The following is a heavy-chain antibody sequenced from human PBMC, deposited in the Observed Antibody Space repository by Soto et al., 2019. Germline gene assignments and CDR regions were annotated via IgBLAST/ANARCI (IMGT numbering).Heavy chain of an antibody. Sequence: EVQLLESGGGLVQPGGSLRLSCAASGFTFSSYAMSWVRQAPGKGLEWVSAISGSGGSTYYADSVKGRFTISRDNSKNTLYLQMNSLRAEDTAVYYCASRTYYDILTGYLRALFDAFDIWGQGTMVTVSS. CDR3: ASRTYYDILTGYLRALFDAFDI. D-gene: IGHD3-9*01. CDR1: GFTFSSYA. V-gene: IGHV3-23*01. CDR2: ISGSGGST. J-gene: IGHJ3*02.